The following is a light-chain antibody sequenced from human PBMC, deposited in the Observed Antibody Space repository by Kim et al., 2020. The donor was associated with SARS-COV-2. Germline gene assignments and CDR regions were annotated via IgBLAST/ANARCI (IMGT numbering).Light chain of an antibody. V-gene: IGLV3-1*01. CDR1: KLGDKN. CDR3: QAWDISTGV. CDR2: QDS. Sequence: SVSPGQTATITCSGDKLGDKNVCWYQQKPGQSPVLVIYQDSRRPSRIPERFSGSNSGNTATLTISGTQAMDAADYYCQAWDISTGVFGGGTKVTVL. J-gene: IGLJ3*02.